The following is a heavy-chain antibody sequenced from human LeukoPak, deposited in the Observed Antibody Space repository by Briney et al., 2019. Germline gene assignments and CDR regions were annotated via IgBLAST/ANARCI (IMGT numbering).Heavy chain of an antibody. V-gene: IGHV3-33*06. CDR2: IWYDGSNK. CDR3: AKAAPPFGGSGYLGFDY. CDR1: GFTFSSYG. D-gene: IGHD3-22*01. J-gene: IGHJ4*02. Sequence: GRSLRLSCAASGFTFSSYGMHWVRQAPGKGLEWVAVIWYDGSNKYYADSVKGRFTISRDNSKNTLYLQMNSLRAEDTAVYYCAKAAPPFGGSGYLGFDYWGQGTLVTVSS.